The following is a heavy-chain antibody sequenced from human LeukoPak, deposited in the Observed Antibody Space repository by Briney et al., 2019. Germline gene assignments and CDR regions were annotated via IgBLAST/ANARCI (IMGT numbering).Heavy chain of an antibody. D-gene: IGHD3-9*01. J-gene: IGHJ4*02. CDR3: ARSPHILTGENFDY. V-gene: IGHV1-2*02. CDR1: GYTFTDYY. CDR2: INPNSGGT. Sequence: ASVKVSCKASGYTFTDYYMHWVRQAPGQGLEWIGWINPNSGGTNYAQKFQDRVTMTRDTSISTDYMELSRLRSADTAVYYCARSPHILTGENFDYWGQGTLVTVSS.